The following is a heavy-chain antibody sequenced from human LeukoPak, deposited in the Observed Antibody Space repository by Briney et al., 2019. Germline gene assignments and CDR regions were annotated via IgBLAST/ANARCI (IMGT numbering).Heavy chain of an antibody. D-gene: IGHD5-24*01. J-gene: IGHJ5*02. CDR2: ITNSSATI. CDR3: ARDHPAIS. Sequence: PGGSLRLSCVASGFTFSSYSMNWVRQAPGKGLEWVSYITNSSATIYYADSVKGRFTISRDNDKNSLYLQMNCLRSEDTAVYYCARDHPAISWGQGTLVTVSS. V-gene: IGHV3-48*01. CDR1: GFTFSSYS.